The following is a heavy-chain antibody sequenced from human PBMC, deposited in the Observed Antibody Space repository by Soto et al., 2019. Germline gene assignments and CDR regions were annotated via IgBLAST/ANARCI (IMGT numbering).Heavy chain of an antibody. CDR3: ARGRPAIATRWFDS. V-gene: IGHV4-34*01. CDR1: GGSFSDSY. CDR2: ITSSGTT. J-gene: IGHJ5*01. Sequence: SETLGLTCAFFGGSFSDSYWIWIRQSPGKGLELIGEITSSGTTYYNPSLKSRVTISGDTSKNQFSLEVRSVTAADTAVYYCARGRPAIATRWFDSWGQGTMVTVSS. D-gene: IGHD1-1*01.